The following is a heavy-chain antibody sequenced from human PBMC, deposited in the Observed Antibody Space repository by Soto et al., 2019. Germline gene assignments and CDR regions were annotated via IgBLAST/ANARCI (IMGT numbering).Heavy chain of an antibody. Sequence: QVQVVESGGGVVQPGRSLRLSCAASGFTFSSYGMHWVRQAPGKGLEWVAVIWYDGSSTYYVDSVKGRFTISRDNSKNTLYLQMNSLRAEDTAVYSCARQIAAAAFDIWGQGTMVTVSS. J-gene: IGHJ3*02. CDR2: IWYDGSST. V-gene: IGHV3-33*01. D-gene: IGHD6-13*01. CDR1: GFTFSSYG. CDR3: ARQIAAAAFDI.